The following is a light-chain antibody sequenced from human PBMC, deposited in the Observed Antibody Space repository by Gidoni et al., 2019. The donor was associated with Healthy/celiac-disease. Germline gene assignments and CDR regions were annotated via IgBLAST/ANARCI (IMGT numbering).Light chain of an antibody. CDR1: QSVSSSY. J-gene: IGKJ4*01. Sequence: EIVLTQSPGTLSLSPGERATLSCRASQSVSSSYLAWYQQKPGQAPRLLIYGASSRATGIPDRFSGSGSGTDFTLTISRLEPEDFAVYYCQQYGRSPLTFXGXTKVXIK. CDR3: QQYGRSPLT. V-gene: IGKV3-20*01. CDR2: GAS.